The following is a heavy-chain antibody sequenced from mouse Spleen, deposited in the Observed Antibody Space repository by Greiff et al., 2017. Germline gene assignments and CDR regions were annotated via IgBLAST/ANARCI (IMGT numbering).Heavy chain of an antibody. D-gene: IGHD4-1*01. V-gene: IGHV5-9-3*01. J-gene: IGHJ2*01. CDR2: ISSGGSYT. CDR1: GFTFSSYA. Sequence: EVQLVESGGGLVKPGGSLKLSCAASGFTFSSYAMSWVRQTPEKRLEWVATISSGGSYTYYPDSVKGRFTISRDNAKNTLYLQMSSLRSEDTAMYYCARTGTGFDYWGQGTTLTVSS. CDR3: ARTGTGFDY.